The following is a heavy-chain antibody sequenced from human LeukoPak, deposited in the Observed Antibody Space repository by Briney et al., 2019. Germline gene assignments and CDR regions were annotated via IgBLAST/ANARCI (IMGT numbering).Heavy chain of an antibody. J-gene: IGHJ4*02. Sequence: GASVKVSCKASGGTFSSHAISWVRQAPGQGLEWMGIINPSGGSTSYAQKFQGRVTMTRDMSTSTVYMELSSLRSEDTAVYYCARESVGATEDYFDYWGQGTLVTVSS. CDR1: GGTFSSHA. V-gene: IGHV1-46*01. D-gene: IGHD1-26*01. CDR3: ARESVGATEDYFDY. CDR2: INPSGGST.